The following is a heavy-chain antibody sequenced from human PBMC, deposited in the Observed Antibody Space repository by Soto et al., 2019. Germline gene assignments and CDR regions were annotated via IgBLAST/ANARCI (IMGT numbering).Heavy chain of an antibody. Sequence: QVQLQESGPGLVKPSETLSLTCTVSGGYISSYYWTWIRQPPGKGLEWIGYIYYSGSTNYNPSLKSRVTMSIDKSKNQFSLKLSSVTAADTAVYYCARAFGSTMPSLFWGQGTLVTVSS. CDR3: ARAFGSTMPSLF. CDR2: IYYSGST. CDR1: GGYISSYY. J-gene: IGHJ4*02. V-gene: IGHV4-59*01. D-gene: IGHD2-2*01.